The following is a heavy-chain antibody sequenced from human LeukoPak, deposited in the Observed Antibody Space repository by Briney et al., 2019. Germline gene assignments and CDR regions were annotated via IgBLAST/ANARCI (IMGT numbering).Heavy chain of an antibody. D-gene: IGHD6-13*01. CDR3: ARTTVNIAAAGTNYNWFDP. Sequence: SETLSLTCAVSGYSISSGYYWGWIRQPPGKGLEWIGSIYHSGSTYYSPSLKSRVTISVDTSKNQFSLKLSSVTAADTAVYYCARTTVNIAAAGTNYNWFDPWGQGTLVTVSS. CDR2: IYHSGST. CDR1: GYSISSGYY. V-gene: IGHV4-38-2*01. J-gene: IGHJ5*02.